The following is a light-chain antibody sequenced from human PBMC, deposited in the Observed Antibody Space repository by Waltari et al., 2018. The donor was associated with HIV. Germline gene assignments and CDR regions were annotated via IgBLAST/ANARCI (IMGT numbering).Light chain of an antibody. V-gene: IGLV1-44*01. J-gene: IGLJ3*02. CDR3: ATWDNSLNGPV. CDR1: TPHLRRNS. Sequence: QSVLTQPPSAFGTPAPRFPLSRSGRTPHLRRNSVSWYQHLPGTAPELLIYNNNQRPSGVPDRFSGSKSGASASLAISGLQSEDEADYYCATWDNSLNGPVFGGGTKLTVL. CDR2: NNN.